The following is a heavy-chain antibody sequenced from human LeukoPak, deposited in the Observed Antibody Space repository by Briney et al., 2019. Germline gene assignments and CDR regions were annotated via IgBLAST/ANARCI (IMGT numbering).Heavy chain of an antibody. CDR3: ARDQTHGSYGRFYYYMDV. CDR1: GGSISSSSYY. D-gene: IGHD1-26*01. Sequence: KSSETLSLTCTVSGGSISSSSYYWGWIRQPPGKGLEWIGSIYYSGSTYYNPSLKSRVTISVDTSKNQFSLKLSSVTAADTAVYYCARDQTHGSYGRFYYYMDVWGKGTTVTVSS. J-gene: IGHJ6*03. CDR2: IYYSGST. V-gene: IGHV4-39*07.